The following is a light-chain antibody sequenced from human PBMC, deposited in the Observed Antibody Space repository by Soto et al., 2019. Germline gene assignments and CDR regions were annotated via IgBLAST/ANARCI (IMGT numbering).Light chain of an antibody. CDR3: QQYDSSLWT. Sequence: EIVLTQSPGTLSLSPGERATLSCRASQSVSTNYLAWYQQKPGQAPRLLIYGASTRATGIPDRFSGSGSGTDFTLTISRLEPEAFAVYYCQQYDSSLWTFGQGTKVEIK. CDR2: GAS. J-gene: IGKJ1*01. CDR1: QSVSTNY. V-gene: IGKV3-20*01.